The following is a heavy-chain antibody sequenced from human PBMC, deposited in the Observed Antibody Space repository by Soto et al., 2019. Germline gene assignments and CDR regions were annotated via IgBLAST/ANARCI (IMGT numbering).Heavy chain of an antibody. CDR1: GASITSSGYY. CDR2: IYYRGTT. V-gene: IGHV4-31*01. Sequence: SETLSLTCTLSGASITSSGYYWSWIRLHPGEGLEWIGYIYYRGTTYYNPSLKSPVTISTDTSKKEFPLTLTSVTAADTAVYYCARATESHYFDYWGRGILVTVSS. J-gene: IGHJ4*02. CDR3: ARATESHYFDY.